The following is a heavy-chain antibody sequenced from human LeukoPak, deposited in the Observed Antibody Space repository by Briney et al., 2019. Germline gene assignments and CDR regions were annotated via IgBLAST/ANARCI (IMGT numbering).Heavy chain of an antibody. V-gene: IGHV2-70*11. Sequence: ASGPALVKPTQTLTLTCTFSGFSLSTSGMCVSWIRQPPGKALEWLARIDWDDDNYYSTSLKTRLTISKDTSKNQVVLTMTNMDPVDTATYYCARIFCITMIVGPGDVWGQGTTVTVSS. CDR2: IDWDDDN. J-gene: IGHJ6*02. CDR3: ARIFCITMIVGPGDV. CDR1: GFSLSTSGMC. D-gene: IGHD3-22*01.